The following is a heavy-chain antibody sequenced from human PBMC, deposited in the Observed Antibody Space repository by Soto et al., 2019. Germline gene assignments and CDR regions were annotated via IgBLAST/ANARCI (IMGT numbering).Heavy chain of an antibody. J-gene: IGHJ6*02. D-gene: IGHD3-22*01. CDR3: ARQKDSSGYYYYYYGMDV. CDR1: GFTFSSYS. V-gene: IGHV3-48*02. CDR2: ISISSSSI. Sequence: GGSLRLSCAASGFTFSSYSMNWVRQAPGKGLERVSYISISSSSIYYAVSVKGRFTISRDNDKNLLYLQMNSLRDEDTVVYYCARQKDSSGYYYYYYGMDVWGQGTTVTV.